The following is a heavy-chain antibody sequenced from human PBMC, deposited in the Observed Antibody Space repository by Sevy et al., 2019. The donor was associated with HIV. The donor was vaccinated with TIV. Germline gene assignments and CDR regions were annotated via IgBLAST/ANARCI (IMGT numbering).Heavy chain of an antibody. V-gene: IGHV4-59*01. Sequence: SETLSLTCTVSGGSISSYYWSWIRQPPGKRLEWIGFIYYGGSTNYNPSLKSGVLISVGTSKNQFSLKLRSVTGAETAVYYCARESYDILPGSRGMDVWGQGTTVTVSS. CDR1: GGSISSYY. J-gene: IGHJ6*02. CDR2: IYYGGST. D-gene: IGHD3-9*01. CDR3: ARESYDILPGSRGMDV.